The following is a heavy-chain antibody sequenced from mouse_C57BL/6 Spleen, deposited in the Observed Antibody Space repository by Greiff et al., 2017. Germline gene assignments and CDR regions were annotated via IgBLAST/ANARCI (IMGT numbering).Heavy chain of an antibody. CDR3: ARGEGLLDY. Sequence: VQLQQSGAELVRPGTSVKVSCKASGYAFTNYLIEWVKQRPGQGLEWIGVINPGCGGTNYNEKFKGKATLTADKSSSTAYMQLSSLTSEDSAVYFCARGEGLLDYWGQGTTLTVSS. D-gene: IGHD3-3*01. V-gene: IGHV1-54*01. CDR1: GYAFTNYL. J-gene: IGHJ2*01. CDR2: INPGCGGT.